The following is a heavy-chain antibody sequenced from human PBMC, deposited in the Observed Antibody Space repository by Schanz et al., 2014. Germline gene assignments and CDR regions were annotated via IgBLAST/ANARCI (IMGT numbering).Heavy chain of an antibody. V-gene: IGHV3-23*04. CDR3: AKLSSSGRLAGYFDY. CDR2: ISGSGGST. CDR1: GFTFSKYW. D-gene: IGHD6-19*01. Sequence: VQLVESGGGLVQPGGSLRLSCGGSGFTFSKYWMSWVRQAPGKGLEWVSGISGSGGSTYYAGSVKGRFSISRDYSKNTLYLQMSSLRAEDTAIYYCAKLSSSGRLAGYFDYWGQGALVTVSS. J-gene: IGHJ4*02.